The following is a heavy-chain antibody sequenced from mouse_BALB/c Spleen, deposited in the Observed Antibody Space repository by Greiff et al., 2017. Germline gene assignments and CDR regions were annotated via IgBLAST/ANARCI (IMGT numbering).Heavy chain of an antibody. Sequence: DVMLVESGGGLVKPGGSLKLSCAASGFTFSDYYMYWVRQTPEKRLEWVATISDGGSYTYYPDSVKGRFTISRDNAKNNLYLQMSSLKSEDTAMYYCARGRYSFDYWGQGTTLTVSS. D-gene: IGHD2-12*01. CDR1: GFTFSDYY. V-gene: IGHV5-4*02. J-gene: IGHJ2*01. CDR2: ISDGGSYT. CDR3: ARGRYSFDY.